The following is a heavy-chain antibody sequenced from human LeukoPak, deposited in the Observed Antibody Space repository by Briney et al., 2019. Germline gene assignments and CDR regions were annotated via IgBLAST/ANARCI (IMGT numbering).Heavy chain of an antibody. CDR1: GYTLCIYA. D-gene: IGHD3-16*01. V-gene: IGHV3-23*01. CDR3: AKGLGGGNWFDP. Sequence: GGSLRLSCAASGYTLCIYAMSCVREAPEGRVWWVSAISGSGGSTYYTHSVKGRYTISRDNSKNTLYLQMNSLRAEDTAVYYCAKGLGGGNWFDPWGQGTLVTVSS. J-gene: IGHJ5*02. CDR2: ISGSGGST.